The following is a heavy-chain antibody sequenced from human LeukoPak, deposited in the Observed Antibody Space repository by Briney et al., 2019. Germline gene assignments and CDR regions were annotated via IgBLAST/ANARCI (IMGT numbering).Heavy chain of an antibody. D-gene: IGHD4-17*01. CDR3: ARDTTVTTGRRNWFDP. J-gene: IGHJ5*02. CDR1: GGSISSGSYY. CDR2: IYTSGST. Sequence: TSQTLSLTCTVSGGSISSGSYYWSWIRQPAGKGLEWIGRIYTSGSTNYNPSLKSRFTISVDTSKNQFSLKLSSVTAADTAVYYCARDTTVTTGRRNWFDPWGQGTLVTVSS. V-gene: IGHV4-61*02.